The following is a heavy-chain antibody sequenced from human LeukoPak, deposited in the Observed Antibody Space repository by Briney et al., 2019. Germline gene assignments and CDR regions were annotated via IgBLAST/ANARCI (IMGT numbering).Heavy chain of an antibody. V-gene: IGHV1-69*04. J-gene: IGHJ4*02. CDR1: GGTFSSYA. CDR3: ARERGYSSGPHYFDY. D-gene: IGHD6-19*01. Sequence: ASVKVSCKASGGTFSSYAISWVRQAPGQGLEWMGRIIPILGIANYAQKFQGRVTITADKSTSTAYMELSSLRSEDTAVYYCARERGYSSGPHYFDYWGQGTLVTVSS. CDR2: IIPILGIA.